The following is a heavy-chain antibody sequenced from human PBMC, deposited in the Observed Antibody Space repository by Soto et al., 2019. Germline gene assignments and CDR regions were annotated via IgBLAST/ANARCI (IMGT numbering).Heavy chain of an antibody. CDR1: GGTFSSYA. J-gene: IGHJ6*02. Sequence: SVKVSCKASGGTFSSYAISWVRQAPGQGLEWMGGIIPIFGTANYAQKFQGSVTITTDESTSTAYMELSSLRSEDTAVYYCARAPLYGDYVSWKLYGMDVWGQGTTVTVSS. CDR2: IIPIFGTA. V-gene: IGHV1-69*05. CDR3: ARAPLYGDYVSWKLYGMDV. D-gene: IGHD4-17*01.